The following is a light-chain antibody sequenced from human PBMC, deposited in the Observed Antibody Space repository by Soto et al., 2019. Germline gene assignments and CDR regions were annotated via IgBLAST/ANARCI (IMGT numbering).Light chain of an antibody. Sequence: EIVFTQSPGTLSLSPGERATLSCRASQSVSSSYLAWYQQKPGQAPRLLIYGASSRANGIPDRFSGSGSGTELTLTISSLQSEDFAVYYCQQYNDWAPETFGQGTKVDIK. CDR3: QQYNDWAPET. CDR2: GAS. CDR1: QSVSSSY. J-gene: IGKJ1*01. V-gene: IGKV3-20*01.